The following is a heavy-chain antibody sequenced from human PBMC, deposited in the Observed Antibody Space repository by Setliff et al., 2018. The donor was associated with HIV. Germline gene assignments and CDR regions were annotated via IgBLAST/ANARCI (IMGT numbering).Heavy chain of an antibody. D-gene: IGHD6-6*01. CDR1: GGIFRREA. J-gene: IGHJ5*02. CDR3: ARAEYSSSSDWFAP. V-gene: IGHV1-69*13. Sequence: SVKVSCKASGGIFRREAISWVRQAPGQGLEWMGGIIPIFGTTNYAQKFQGRVTIIADESTSTAYMELSSLRSEDTAVYYCARAEYSSSSDWFAPWGQGALVTVSS. CDR2: IIPIFGTT.